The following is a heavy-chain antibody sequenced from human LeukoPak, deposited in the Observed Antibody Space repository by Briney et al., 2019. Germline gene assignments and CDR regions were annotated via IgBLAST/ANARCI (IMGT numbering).Heavy chain of an antibody. CDR2: INHSGST. D-gene: IGHD3-3*01. CDR1: GGSFSGYY. CDR3: ARGILTIFGVVYYFDY. Sequence: SETVSLTCAVYGGSFSGYYWSWIRQPPGKGLEWIGEINHSGSTNYNPSLKSRVTISVDTSKNQFSLKLSSVTAADTAVYYCARGILTIFGVVYYFDYWGQGTLVTVSS. J-gene: IGHJ4*02. V-gene: IGHV4-34*01.